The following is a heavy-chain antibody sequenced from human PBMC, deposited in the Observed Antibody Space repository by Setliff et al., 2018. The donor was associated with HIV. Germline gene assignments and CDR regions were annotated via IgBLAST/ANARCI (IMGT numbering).Heavy chain of an antibody. J-gene: IGHJ6*03. CDR1: GYTFTSYW. Sequence: GESLKISCKGSGYTFTSYWFGWVRKMPGKGLEWMGIIYPGDSDHRYSPSFQGGVSISAGKSINTADLQWSSLPASYTAMYYCARLAVWGGLPAAIPNYYYYMDFWGKGTTVTVSS. V-gene: IGHV5-51*01. CDR3: ARLAVWGGLPAAIPNYYYYMDF. D-gene: IGHD2-2*01. CDR2: IYPGDSDH.